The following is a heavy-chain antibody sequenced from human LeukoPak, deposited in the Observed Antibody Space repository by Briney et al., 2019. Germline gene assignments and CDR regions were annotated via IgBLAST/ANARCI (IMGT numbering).Heavy chain of an antibody. Sequence: SETLSLTCAVSGCSISSGYHWGWIRQPPGKGLEWIGSIHHSGTTYYNPSLKSRVTISVDTSKSQFSLELNSVTAADTAVYYCAKPQTGSSHFYDCWGQGALVTVSS. CDR1: GCSISSGYH. CDR2: IHHSGTT. CDR3: AKPQTGSSHFYDC. J-gene: IGHJ4*02. V-gene: IGHV4-38-2*01. D-gene: IGHD6-6*01.